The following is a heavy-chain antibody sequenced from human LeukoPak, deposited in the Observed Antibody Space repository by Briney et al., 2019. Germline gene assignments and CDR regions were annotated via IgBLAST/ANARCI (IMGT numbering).Heavy chain of an antibody. D-gene: IGHD4-11*01. J-gene: IGHJ6*03. CDR1: GFTFTNYG. V-gene: IGHV3-30*02. CDR2: IRHKGSNT. CDR3: AKEKNDYSDYSYMDV. Sequence: VGSLRLSCAASGFTFTNYGMHWGRQTPDERLEWVAFIRHKGSNTYRADSVKGRFTFSRKNTKNSLYLQMNSLRAEDTAAYYCAKEKNDYSDYSYMDVWGKGTTVTVSS.